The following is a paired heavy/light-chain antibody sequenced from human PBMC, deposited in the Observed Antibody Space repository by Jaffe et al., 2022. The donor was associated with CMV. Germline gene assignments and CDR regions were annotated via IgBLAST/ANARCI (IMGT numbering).Light chain of an antibody. CDR2: GAS. CDR3: QQYGSSPLYT. V-gene: IGKV3-20*01. J-gene: IGKJ3*01. CDR1: QSVSSSY. Sequence: EIVLTQSPGTLSLSPGERATLSCRASQSVSSSYLAWYQQKPGQAPRLLIYGASSRATGIPDRFSGSGSGTDFTLTISRLEPEDFAVYYCQQYGSSPLYTFGPGTKVDIK.
Heavy chain of an antibody. CDR1: GFTFSSYE. CDR3: AREGSYSNRKNYDILTGYDY. V-gene: IGHV3-48*03. J-gene: IGHJ4*02. D-gene: IGHD3-9*01. CDR2: ISSSGSTI. Sequence: EVQLVESGGGLVQPGGSLRLSCAASGFTFSSYEMNWVRQAPGKGLEWVSYISSSGSTIYYADSVKGRFTISRDNAKNSLYLQMNSLRAEDTAVYYCAREGSYSNRKNYDILTGYDYWGQGTLVTVSS.